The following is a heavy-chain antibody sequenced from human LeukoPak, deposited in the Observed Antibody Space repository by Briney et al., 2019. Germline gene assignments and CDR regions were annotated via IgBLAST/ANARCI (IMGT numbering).Heavy chain of an antibody. J-gene: IGHJ4*02. D-gene: IGHD1-26*01. CDR2: IIPIFGTA. Sequence: ASVKVSCKASGGTFSTYAISWVRQAPGQGLEWMGGIIPIFGTANYAQKFQGRVTITADESTSTAYMELSSLRSEDTAVYYCARDAPRGSYPTFDYWGQGTLVTVSS. V-gene: IGHV1-69*13. CDR1: GGTFSTYA. CDR3: ARDAPRGSYPTFDY.